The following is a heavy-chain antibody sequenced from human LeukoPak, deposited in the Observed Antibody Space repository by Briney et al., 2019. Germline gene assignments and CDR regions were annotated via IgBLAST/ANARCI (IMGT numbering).Heavy chain of an antibody. J-gene: IGHJ5*02. Sequence: SETLSLTCTVSGDSVSNDRYYWTWILHSPGKGLEWIASIRYSGHTNYNPSLDTRVTISLDASKNQLSLRLYSVTAADTAMYYCARYNWNTWFDPWGQGALVTVSS. CDR2: IRYSGHT. CDR3: ARYNWNTWFDP. CDR1: GDSVSNDRYY. D-gene: IGHD1-1*01. V-gene: IGHV4-61*01.